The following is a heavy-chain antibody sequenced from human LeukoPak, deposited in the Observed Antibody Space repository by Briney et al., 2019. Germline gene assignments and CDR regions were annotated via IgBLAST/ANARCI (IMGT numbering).Heavy chain of an antibody. D-gene: IGHD1-20*01. CDR2: IYRSGST. Sequence: SETLSLTCTVSGGSINSGSYYWNWIRQPAGKGLEWIGRIYRSGSTNYNPSLKSRVTISVDTSKNQFSLKLNSVTAADTAVYYCARVTGNHYYYYYMDVWGKGTTVTVSS. CDR3: ARVTGNHYYYYYMDV. CDR1: GGSINSGSYY. V-gene: IGHV4-61*02. J-gene: IGHJ6*03.